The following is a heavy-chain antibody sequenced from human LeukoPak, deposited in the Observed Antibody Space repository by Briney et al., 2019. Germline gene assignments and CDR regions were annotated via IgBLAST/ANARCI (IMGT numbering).Heavy chain of an antibody. CDR3: ARSPSRGYSGYDLAY. CDR2: INPNSGGT. Sequence: ASVKVSCKASVYTFTGYYMHWVRHAPGQGLEWLGWINPNSGGTNYAQKFQGRVTMTRDTSISTAYMELSRLRSDDTAVYYCARSPSRGYSGYDLAYWGQGTLVTVSS. J-gene: IGHJ4*02. CDR1: VYTFTGYY. D-gene: IGHD5-12*01. V-gene: IGHV1-2*02.